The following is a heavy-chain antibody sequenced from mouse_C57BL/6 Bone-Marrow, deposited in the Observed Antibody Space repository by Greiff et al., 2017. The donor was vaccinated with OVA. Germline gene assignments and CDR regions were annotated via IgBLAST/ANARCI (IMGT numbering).Heavy chain of an antibody. Sequence: QVQLKESGAELVRPGTSVKVSCKASGYAFTNYLIEWVKQRPGQGLEWIGVINPGSGGTNYNEKFKGKATLTADKSSSTAYMQLSSLTSEDSAVYFCARSRNWGFAYWGQGTLVTVSA. V-gene: IGHV1-54*01. CDR3: ARSRNWGFAY. CDR2: INPGSGGT. J-gene: IGHJ3*01. CDR1: GYAFTNYL. D-gene: IGHD4-1*01.